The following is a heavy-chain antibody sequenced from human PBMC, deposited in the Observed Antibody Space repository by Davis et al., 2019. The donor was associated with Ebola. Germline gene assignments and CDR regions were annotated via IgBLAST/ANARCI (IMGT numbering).Heavy chain of an antibody. CDR1: GGSFSGYY. Sequence: MPSETLSLTCAVSGGSFSGYYWSWIRQPPGKGLEWIGYIYYSGSTYCNPSLKSRVTISVDRSKNQFSLKLSSVTAADTAVYYCAGIAVAGLYYYGMDVWGQGTTVTVSS. J-gene: IGHJ6*02. D-gene: IGHD6-19*01. V-gene: IGHV4-59*12. CDR2: IYYSGST. CDR3: AGIAVAGLYYYGMDV.